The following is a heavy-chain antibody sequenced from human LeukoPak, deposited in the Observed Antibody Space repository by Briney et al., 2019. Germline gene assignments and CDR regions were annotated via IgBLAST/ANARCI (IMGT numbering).Heavy chain of an antibody. D-gene: IGHD5-18*01. CDR2: IYYSGST. Sequence: SETLSLTCTVSGGSISSYYWSWIRQPPGKRLEWIGYIYYSGSTSYNPSLKSRVTISVDTSKDQISLKLSSVTAADTAVYYCARDLGVMVRAFDIWGQGTMVTVSS. CDR3: ARDLGVMVRAFDI. J-gene: IGHJ3*02. CDR1: GGSISSYY. V-gene: IGHV4-59*01.